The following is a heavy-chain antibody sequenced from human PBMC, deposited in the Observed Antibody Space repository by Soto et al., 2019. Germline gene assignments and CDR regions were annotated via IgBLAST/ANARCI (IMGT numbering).Heavy chain of an antibody. CDR1: GYTFTRYG. Sequence: ASVKVSCKASGYTFTRYGISWVRQAPGQGLEWMGWISAYNGNTNYAQKLQGRVTMTTDTSTSTAYMELRSLRSDDTAVYYCARDRRRYSSSSSPVDYWGQGTLVTVSS. CDR2: ISAYNGNT. D-gene: IGHD6-6*01. CDR3: ARDRRRYSSSSSPVDY. J-gene: IGHJ4*02. V-gene: IGHV1-18*01.